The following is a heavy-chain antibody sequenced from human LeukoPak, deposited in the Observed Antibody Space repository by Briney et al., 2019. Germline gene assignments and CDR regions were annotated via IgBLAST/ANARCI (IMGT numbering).Heavy chain of an antibody. CDR3: ARQEDYYGSGSPSGDY. J-gene: IGHJ4*02. V-gene: IGHV5-51*01. Sequence: GESLKISCKGSGYSFTSYWIGWVRQMPGKGLEWMGIIYPGDSDTRYSPSSQGQVTISADKSISTAYLQWSSLKASDTAMYYCARQEDYYGSGSPSGDYWGQGTLVTVSS. CDR2: IYPGDSDT. D-gene: IGHD3-10*01. CDR1: GYSFTSYW.